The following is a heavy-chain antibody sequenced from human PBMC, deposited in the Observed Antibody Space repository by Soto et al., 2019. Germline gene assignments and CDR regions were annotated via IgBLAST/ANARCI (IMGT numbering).Heavy chain of an antibody. CDR1: GYTFTTSG. V-gene: IGHV1-18*04. D-gene: IGHD1-7*01. CDR2: ISAKSGNT. Sequence: QLVQSGAEVKKPGASVKVSCKASGYTFTTSGFNWVRQAPGQGLEWMGWISAKSGNTNHAQKLQGRVTMTTDTSTSTVYMELKSLTSDDTAIYYCTRAGASDWNYVSTSSWGQGTLVTVSS. J-gene: IGHJ4*02. CDR3: TRAGASDWNYVSTSS.